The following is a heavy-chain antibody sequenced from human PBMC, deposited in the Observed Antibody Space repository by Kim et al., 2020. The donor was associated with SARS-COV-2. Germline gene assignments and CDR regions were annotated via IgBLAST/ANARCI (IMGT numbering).Heavy chain of an antibody. D-gene: IGHD3-9*01. CDR1: GGSISSGGYY. V-gene: IGHV4-31*03. CDR2: IYYSGST. CDR3: ASNYDILTGENYYYYGMDV. Sequence: SETLSLTCTVSGGSISSGGYYWSWIRQHPGKGLEWIGYIYYSGSTYYNPSLKSRVTISVDTSKNQFSLKLSSVTAADTAVYYCASNYDILTGENYYYYGMDVWGQGTTVTVSS. J-gene: IGHJ6*02.